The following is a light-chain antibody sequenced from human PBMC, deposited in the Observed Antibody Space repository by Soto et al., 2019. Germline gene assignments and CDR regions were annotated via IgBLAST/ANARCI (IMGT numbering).Light chain of an antibody. CDR2: DVT. CDR1: SSDVGGYNY. J-gene: IGLJ2*01. V-gene: IGLV2-11*01. CDR3: SSYAGSYIFGF. Sequence: QSALTQPRSVSGSPGQSVTISCSGTSSDVGGYNYVSWYQQYPGAAPKLMIYDVTMRPSGVPYRFSGSKSGNTASLTISGLRGEEEADYSCSSYAGSYIFGFFGGGTNLTAL.